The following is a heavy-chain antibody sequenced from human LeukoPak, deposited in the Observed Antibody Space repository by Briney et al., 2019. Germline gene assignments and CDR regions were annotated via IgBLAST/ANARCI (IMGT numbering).Heavy chain of an antibody. V-gene: IGHV4-34*01. D-gene: IGHD6-19*01. CDR3: ARETYSSGWSPNWFDP. CDR2: INHSGST. CDR1: GGSFSGYY. J-gene: IGHJ5*02. Sequence: SETLSLTCAVYGGSFSGYYWSWIRQPPGKGLEWIGEINHSGSTSYNPSLKSRVTISVDTSKNQFSLKLSSVTAADTAVYYCARETYSSGWSPNWFDPWGQGTLVTVSS.